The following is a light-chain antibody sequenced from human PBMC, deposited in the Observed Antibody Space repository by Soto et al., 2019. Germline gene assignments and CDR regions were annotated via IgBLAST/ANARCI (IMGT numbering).Light chain of an antibody. J-gene: IGKJ1*01. CDR3: QQRSNWPLCT. CDR2: DAS. V-gene: IGKV3-11*01. CDR1: QSVGDY. Sequence: EIVLTQSPATLSLSPGERATLSCRTSQSVGDYLDWYQQKPGQAPRLLIHDASYKATGIPARFSASGSGTDFTLTISSLEPEDFAVYHCQQRSNWPLCTFGQGTKVEIK.